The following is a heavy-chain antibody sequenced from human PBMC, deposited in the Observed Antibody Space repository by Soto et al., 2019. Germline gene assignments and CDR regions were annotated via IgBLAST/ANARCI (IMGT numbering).Heavy chain of an antibody. CDR3: ARVIPGAEAWFGP. V-gene: IGHV1-18*01. CDR1: GYTFTNYG. CDR2: ISAYTDNP. D-gene: IGHD2-2*01. J-gene: IGHJ5*02. Sequence: ASVKVSCKASGYTFTNYGVTWVRQAPGQGLEWMGWISAYTDNPNYAQKFQGRVTMTIDTSTTTAYMDLRSLTSDDTAVYYCARVIPGAEAWFGPWGQGTLVTVSS.